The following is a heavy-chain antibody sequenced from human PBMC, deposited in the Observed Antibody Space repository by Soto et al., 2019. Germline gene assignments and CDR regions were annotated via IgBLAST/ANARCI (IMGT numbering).Heavy chain of an antibody. V-gene: IGHV4-4*02. CDR1: GASISSTYW. J-gene: IGHJ1*01. CDR2: IYHSGNT. D-gene: IGHD3-22*01. CDR3: ARDLEYYHAGSGQIRYFQH. Sequence: QVQLQESGPGLVKPSWTLSLTFAVSGASISSTYWWSWVRQPPRKGLDWIWEIYHSGNTNYNPSLTSRVTRSVDKSKHLFSLRLNSGTAADTAGYYFARDLEYYHAGSGQIRYFQHWGQGTLVTVSS.